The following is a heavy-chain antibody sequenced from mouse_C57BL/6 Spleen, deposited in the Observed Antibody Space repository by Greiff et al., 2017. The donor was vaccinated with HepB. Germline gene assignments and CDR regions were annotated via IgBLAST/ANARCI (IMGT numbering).Heavy chain of an antibody. CDR3: ASAYYDYDGGDAMDY. J-gene: IGHJ4*01. CDR2: IWSGGST. CDR1: GFSLTSYG. D-gene: IGHD2-4*01. V-gene: IGHV2-2*01. Sequence: QVHVKQSGPGLVQPSQSLSITCTVSGFSLTSYGVHWVRQSPGKGLEWLGVIWSGGSTDYNAAFISRLSISKDNSKSQVFFKMNSLQADDTAIYYCASAYYDYDGGDAMDYWGQGTSVTVSS.